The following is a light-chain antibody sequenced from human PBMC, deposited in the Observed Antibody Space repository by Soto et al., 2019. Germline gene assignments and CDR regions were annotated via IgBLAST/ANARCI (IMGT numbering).Light chain of an antibody. V-gene: IGKV4-1*01. Sequence: IVLTQSPDSLAVSLGERATINCKSSQSVLSSSNNKNYLSWHQHKPGQSPKLLISWASTRECGVPDRFSGSGSGTDFTLTITNLQPEDSAVYYRQQVQGFPLTFGGGTKVDIK. CDR2: WAS. CDR1: QSVLSSSNNKNY. J-gene: IGKJ4*01. CDR3: QQVQGFPLT.